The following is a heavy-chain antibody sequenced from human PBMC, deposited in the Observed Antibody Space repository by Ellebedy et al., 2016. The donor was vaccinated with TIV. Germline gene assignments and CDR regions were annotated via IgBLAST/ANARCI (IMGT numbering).Heavy chain of an antibody. CDR3: ARGVMGYYSYGMDV. Sequence: MPSETLSLTCTVSGASVSTSYWSWIRQAPGRGLEWIGYIYDMGGIGSTNYIPSLKSRVIISGDTSKNQLSLSLTSLTAADTAVYYCARGVMGYYSYGMDVWGRGRAVTVSS. V-gene: IGHV4-59*02. CDR2: IYDMGGIGST. CDR1: GASVSTSY. D-gene: IGHD2-21*01. J-gene: IGHJ6*02.